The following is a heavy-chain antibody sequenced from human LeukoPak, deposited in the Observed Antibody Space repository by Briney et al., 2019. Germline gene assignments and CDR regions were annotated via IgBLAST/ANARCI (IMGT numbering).Heavy chain of an antibody. J-gene: IGHJ4*02. Sequence: PGGSLRPSCASSGFTFSNYVMTWVRQAPGKGLDWVSGISGTGDSTYYSDSVRGRFTISRDNSKNTVYLQMNSLRVEDTAVYYCAKGSSAVGGGLHADYWGQGTLVTVSS. CDR1: GFTFSNYV. CDR3: AKGSSAVGGGLHADY. CDR2: ISGTGDST. V-gene: IGHV3-23*01. D-gene: IGHD6-13*01.